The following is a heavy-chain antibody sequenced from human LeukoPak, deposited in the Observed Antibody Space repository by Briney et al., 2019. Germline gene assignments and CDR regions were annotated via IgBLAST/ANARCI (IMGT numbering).Heavy chain of an antibody. CDR3: ARDGGGGSGWYVSIRLTPWFDP. CDR2: INPNSGGT. J-gene: IGHJ5*02. V-gene: IGHV1-2*02. Sequence: GASVKVSCKASGYTFTGYYMHWVRQAPGQGLKWMGWINPNSGGTNYAQKFQGRVTMTRDTSISTAYMELSRLRSDDTAVYYCARDGGGGSGWYVSIRLTPWFDPWGQGTLVTVSS. D-gene: IGHD6-19*01. CDR1: GYTFTGYY.